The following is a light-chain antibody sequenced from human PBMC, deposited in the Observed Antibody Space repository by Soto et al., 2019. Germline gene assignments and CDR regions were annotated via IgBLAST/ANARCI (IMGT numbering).Light chain of an antibody. V-gene: IGLV2-14*01. CDR2: EVT. Sequence: QSALTPPASVSGSPGQSITISCTGTTSDVGSHNLVSWYQQLPGKAPKLLIYEVTNRPSGTSNRFSGSKSGNTASLTISGLQAEDEADYYCSSFTNSILVFGGGTKVTVL. CDR1: TSDVGSHNL. CDR3: SSFTNSILV. J-gene: IGLJ3*02.